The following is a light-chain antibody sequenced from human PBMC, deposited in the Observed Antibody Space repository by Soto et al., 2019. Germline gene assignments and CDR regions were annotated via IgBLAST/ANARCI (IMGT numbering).Light chain of an antibody. CDR3: ASWDNSLNGLYV. J-gene: IGLJ1*01. V-gene: IGLV1-44*01. Sequence: QSALTQPPSASGTPGQRVTISCSGSSYNIGSHPVNWYQQLPGTAPKLLLYGDNQRPSGVPDRFSASKSGASASLAIGGLQSEDEATYYCASWDNSLNGLYVFGAGTKVTVL. CDR2: GDN. CDR1: SYNIGSHP.